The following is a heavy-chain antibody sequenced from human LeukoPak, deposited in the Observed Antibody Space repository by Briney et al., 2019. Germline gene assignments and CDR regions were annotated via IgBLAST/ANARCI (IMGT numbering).Heavy chain of an antibody. CDR2: INPNSGGT. CDR3: ARVVTIFGVVTDYYYYMDV. V-gene: IGHV1-2*02. Sequence: ASVKVSCKAPGYTFTGYYMHWVRQAPGQGLEWMGWINPNSGGTNYAQKFQGRVTMTRDTSISTAYMELSRLRSDDTAVYYCARVVTIFGVVTDYYYYMDVWGKGTTVTVSS. CDR1: GYTFTGYY. J-gene: IGHJ6*03. D-gene: IGHD3-3*01.